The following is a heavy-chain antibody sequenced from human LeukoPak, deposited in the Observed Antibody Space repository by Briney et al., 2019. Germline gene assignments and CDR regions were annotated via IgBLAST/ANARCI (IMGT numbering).Heavy chain of an antibody. CDR1: GFTFSTFW. J-gene: IGHJ4*02. D-gene: IGHD3-10*01. V-gene: IGHV3-7*01. CDR2: IKQDGSEK. Sequence: PGGSLRLSCAASGFTFSTFWMTWVRQAPGKGLEWVANIKQDGSEKYYVGSVKGRFTISRDNAKKSLYLQMNSLRAEDTAVYYCARDVGTPYGSGSYLDYWGQGTLVTVSS. CDR3: ARDVGTPYGSGSYLDY.